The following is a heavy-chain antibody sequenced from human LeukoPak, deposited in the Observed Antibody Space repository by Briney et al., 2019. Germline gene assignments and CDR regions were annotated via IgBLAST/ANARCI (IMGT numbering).Heavy chain of an antibody. Sequence: GGSLRLSCAASGFTFSTSWMSWVRQGPGKGLEWVANINEDGSAKYYVDSVKGRFTISRDNAKNSLFLQMNSLRAEDTAVYYCARDVYDSGRGAFDIFGQGTMVTVSS. CDR2: INEDGSAK. V-gene: IGHV3-7*01. CDR3: ARDVYDSGRGAFDI. D-gene: IGHD3-10*01. CDR1: GFTFSTSW. J-gene: IGHJ3*02.